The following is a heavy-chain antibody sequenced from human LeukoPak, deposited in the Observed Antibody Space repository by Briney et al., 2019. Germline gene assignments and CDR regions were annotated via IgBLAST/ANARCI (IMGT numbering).Heavy chain of an antibody. CDR2: TNHSGST. CDR3: ARGVRDYSSSWYEK. CDR1: GGSFSGYY. J-gene: IGHJ4*02. D-gene: IGHD6-13*01. V-gene: IGHV4-34*01. Sequence: SETLSLTCAVYGGSFSGYYWSWIRQPPGKGLEWIGETNHSGSTNYNPSLKSRVTISVDTSKNQFSLKLSSVTAADTAVYYCARGVRDYSSSWYEKWGQGTLVTVSS.